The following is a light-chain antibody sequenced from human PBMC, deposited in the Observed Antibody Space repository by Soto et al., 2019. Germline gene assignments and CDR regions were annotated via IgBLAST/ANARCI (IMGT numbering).Light chain of an antibody. Sequence: EIVLTQSPGTLSLSPGERATLSCGASQSVSSNYLAWYQQKPGQAPRLLIYDASERATGIPARFSGSGSGTDFTLTISSLEPEDFVVYYCQQRSNWPPVTFGGGTKVDIK. CDR1: QSVSSNY. V-gene: IGKV3-11*01. J-gene: IGKJ4*01. CDR2: DAS. CDR3: QQRSNWPPVT.